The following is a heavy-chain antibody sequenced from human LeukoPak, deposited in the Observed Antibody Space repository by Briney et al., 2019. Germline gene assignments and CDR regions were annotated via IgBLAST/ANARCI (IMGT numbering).Heavy chain of an antibody. CDR1: GYTLNEVS. V-gene: IGHV1-24*01. CDR2: FDPEYGET. J-gene: IGHJ5*02. CDR3: APLDFWVPST. D-gene: IGHD3-3*01. Sequence: ASVTVSCKVSGYTLNEVSIDWVRQAAGKGREWMGGFDPEYGETVYAQKFQGRVTMAEDTSTDTAYMELSSLRSEDTAVYYCAPLDFWVPSTWGQGTLVTVSS.